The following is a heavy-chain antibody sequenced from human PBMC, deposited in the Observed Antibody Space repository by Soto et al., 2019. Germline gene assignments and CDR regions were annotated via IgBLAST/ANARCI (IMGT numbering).Heavy chain of an antibody. CDR2: VYSSGST. CDR3: ARDIRGYSRAFDF. J-gene: IGHJ4*02. Sequence: PSETLSLTCTVSGDSVSSDNYYWTWIRQPPGKGLEWIGYVYSSGSTNYNPSLKGRVTISTDTSSNQFSLKLTSVTAADTAVYFCARDIRGYSRAFDFWGQGTLVTVSS. V-gene: IGHV4-61*01. D-gene: IGHD5-18*01. CDR1: GDSVSSDNYY.